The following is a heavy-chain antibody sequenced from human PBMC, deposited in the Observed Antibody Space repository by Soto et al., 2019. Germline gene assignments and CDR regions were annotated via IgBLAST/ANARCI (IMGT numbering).Heavy chain of an antibody. V-gene: IGHV3-11*01. J-gene: IGHJ4*02. CDR1: GFFFTDYF. D-gene: IGHD1-26*01. Sequence: QVQMAESGGGLVKSGGSLTLSCSTSGFFFTDYFMSWISQAPGKGLEWVSYISPSGDVTHYADSVKGRFTISRDNTKNSLFLQMSSLRDDDTAVYYCARQLERRVGAASHWGQGTRVSVSS. CDR2: ISPSGDVT. CDR3: ARQLERRVGAASH.